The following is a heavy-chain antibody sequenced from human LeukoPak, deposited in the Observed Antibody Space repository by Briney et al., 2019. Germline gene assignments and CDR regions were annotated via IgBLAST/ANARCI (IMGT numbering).Heavy chain of an antibody. D-gene: IGHD3-10*01. CDR2: INPSGGST. CDR3: ARGFGRTIYGEFDY. V-gene: IGHV1-46*01. J-gene: IGHJ4*02. CDR1: GYTFTSYY. Sequence: ASVKVSCKASGYTFTSYYMHWVRQAPGQGLEWMGIINPSGGSTSYAQKLQGRVTMTTDTSTSTAYMELRSLRSDDTAVYYCARGFGRTIYGEFDYWGQGTLVTVSS.